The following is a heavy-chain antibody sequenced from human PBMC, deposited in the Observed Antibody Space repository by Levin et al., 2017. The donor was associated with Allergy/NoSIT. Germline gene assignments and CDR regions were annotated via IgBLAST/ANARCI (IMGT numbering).Heavy chain of an antibody. V-gene: IGHV3-15*01. CDR3: TTYISSWYYFDS. Sequence: GGSLRLSCTASGITFSNAWMSWARQAPGKGLEWVGRIKSKTDGGTADYASPVKGRFTISRDDSENTLYLQMNSLKTEDTAVYYWTTYISSWYYFDSWGQGTLVTVSS. CDR1: GITFSNAW. CDR2: IKSKTDGGTA. D-gene: IGHD6-13*01. J-gene: IGHJ4*02.